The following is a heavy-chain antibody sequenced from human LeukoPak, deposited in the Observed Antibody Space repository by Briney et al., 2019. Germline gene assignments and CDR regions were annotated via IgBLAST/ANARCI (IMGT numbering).Heavy chain of an antibody. D-gene: IGHD6-13*01. Sequence: GGSLRLSCAASGFTFSSYAMSWVRQAPGKGLEWVSAISGSGGSTYYADSVKGRFTISRDNSKNTLYLQMNSLRAEDTAVYYCAKDGTGGAAAGDDAFDIWGQGTMVTVSS. CDR2: ISGSGGST. CDR3: AKDGTGGAAAGDDAFDI. V-gene: IGHV3-23*01. CDR1: GFTFSSYA. J-gene: IGHJ3*02.